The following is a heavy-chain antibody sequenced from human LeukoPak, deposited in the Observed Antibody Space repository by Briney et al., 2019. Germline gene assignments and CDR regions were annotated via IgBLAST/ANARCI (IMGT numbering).Heavy chain of an antibody. CDR1: GGSISHSY. V-gene: IGHV4-39*01. Sequence: SETLSLTCTVFGGSISHSYWSWIRQPPGKGLEWIGSIYDSGSTYYNPSLKSRVTISVDTSKNQFSLKLNSVTAADTAVYYCARHYGPWGQGTLVTVSS. CDR2: IYDSGST. D-gene: IGHD3-10*01. CDR3: ARHYGP. J-gene: IGHJ5*02.